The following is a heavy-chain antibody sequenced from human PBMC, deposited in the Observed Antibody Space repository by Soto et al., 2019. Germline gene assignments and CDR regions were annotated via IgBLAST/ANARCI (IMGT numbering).Heavy chain of an antibody. CDR2: ISAYNGNT. D-gene: IGHD4-17*01. J-gene: IGHJ5*02. Sequence: QVQLVQSGAEVKKPGASVKVSCKASGYTFTSYGISWVRQAPGQGLEWMGWISAYNGNTNYAQKRPGRVXXTXDKXTSTAYMDPRRLRSDDTAVYYCARGLKGAVTTHGSWGQGTLVTVSS. CDR3: ARGLKGAVTTHGS. CDR1: GYTFTSYG. V-gene: IGHV1-18*01.